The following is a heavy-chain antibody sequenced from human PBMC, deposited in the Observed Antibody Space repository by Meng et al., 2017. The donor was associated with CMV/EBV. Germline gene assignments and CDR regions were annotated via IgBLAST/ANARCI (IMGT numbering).Heavy chain of an antibody. V-gene: IGHV3-48*03. J-gene: IGHJ4*02. D-gene: IGHD6-19*01. CDR3: ARGYSSGWYGGRANDY. CDR1: GFNFSNYE. Sequence: LKISCAASGFNFSNYEMNWVRQAPGKGLEWLSYITSSSSTIYYADSVKGRFTISRDNAKNSLYLQMNSLRAEDTAVYYCARGYSSGWYGGRANDYWGQGTLVTVSS. CDR2: ITSSSSTI.